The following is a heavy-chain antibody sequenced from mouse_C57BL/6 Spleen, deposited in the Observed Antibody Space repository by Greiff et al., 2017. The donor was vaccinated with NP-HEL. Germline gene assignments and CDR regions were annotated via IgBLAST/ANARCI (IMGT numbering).Heavy chain of an antibody. CDR3: ARQGCYGNFFDY. J-gene: IGHJ2*01. D-gene: IGHD2-1*01. CDR1: GYTFTSYW. CDR2: IYPSDSET. Sequence: QVQLQQPGAELVRPGSSVKLSCKASGYTFTSYWMDWVKQRPGQGLEWIGNIYPSDSETHYNQKFKDKATLTVDKSSSTAYMQLSSLTSEDSAVYYYARQGCYGNFFDYWGQGTTLTVSS. V-gene: IGHV1-61*01.